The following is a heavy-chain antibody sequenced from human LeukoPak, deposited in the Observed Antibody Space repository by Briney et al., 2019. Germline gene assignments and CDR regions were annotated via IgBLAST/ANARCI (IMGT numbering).Heavy chain of an antibody. CDR3: LRATEYEGMIRGVMGGYFDF. CDR1: GFTFSNYW. J-gene: IGHJ4*02. D-gene: IGHD3-10*01. Sequence: GGSLRPSCAASGFTFSNYWMSWVRQAPGKGLEGVANIKQDGSEKYYVDSVKGRFTISRDNAKNSLYIQMNSLRAEDTAVYYCLRATEYEGMIRGVMGGYFDFWGQGALVTVSS. CDR2: IKQDGSEK. V-gene: IGHV3-7*04.